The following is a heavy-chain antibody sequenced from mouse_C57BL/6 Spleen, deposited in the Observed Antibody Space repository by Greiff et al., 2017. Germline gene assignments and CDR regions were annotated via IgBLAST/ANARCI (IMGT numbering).Heavy chain of an antibody. J-gene: IGHJ3*01. D-gene: IGHD2-5*01. CDR2: IRNKANNHAT. CDR1: GFTFSDAW. Sequence: EVKVEESGGGLVQPGGSMKLSCAASGFTFSDAWMDWVRQSPEKGLEWVAEIRNKANNHATYDAESVKGRFTISRDDSKCSVYLQMNSLRAEDTGIYYCTMTSNYEAWFAYWGQGTLVTVSA. V-gene: IGHV6-6*01. CDR3: TMTSNYEAWFAY.